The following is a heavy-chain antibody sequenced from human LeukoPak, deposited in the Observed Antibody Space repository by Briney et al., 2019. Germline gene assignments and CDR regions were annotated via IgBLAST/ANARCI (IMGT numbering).Heavy chain of an antibody. D-gene: IGHD6-13*01. J-gene: IGHJ6*02. CDR2: ISYDGSNK. CDR1: GFTFSSYA. CDR3: ARDLTEAAAGIFYYYYGMDV. V-gene: IGHV3-30*04. Sequence: AGGSLRLSCAASGFTFSSYAMHWVRQAPGKGLEWVAVISYDGSNKYYADSVRGRFTISRDNSKNTLYLQMNSLRAEDTAVYYCARDLTEAAAGIFYYYYGMDVWGQGTTVTVSS.